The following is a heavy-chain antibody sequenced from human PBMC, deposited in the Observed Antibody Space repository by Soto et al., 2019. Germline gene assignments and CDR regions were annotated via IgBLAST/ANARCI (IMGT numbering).Heavy chain of an antibody. CDR2: IYSGGST. CDR1: GFTVISNY. Sequence: GGSLRLSCAASGFTVISNYMSCFRHAPGKGLEWVSVIYSGGSTYYADSVKGRFTISRDNSKNTLYLQMNSLRAEDTAVYYCARGSGSSWYWLTYWGQGTLVTVSS. J-gene: IGHJ4*02. CDR3: ARGSGSSWYWLTY. V-gene: IGHV3-53*01. D-gene: IGHD6-13*01.